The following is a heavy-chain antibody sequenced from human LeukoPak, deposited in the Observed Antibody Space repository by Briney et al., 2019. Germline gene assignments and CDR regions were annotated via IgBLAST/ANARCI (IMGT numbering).Heavy chain of an antibody. CDR2: ISHRGNT. CDR3: ARLYEGKMPPDY. Sequence: SETLSPTCTVSGDSINSGSYYWGWIRQPPGKGLEWFGSISHRGNTYYNPSLRSRVTISVDTSKNQLSLKLSSVTAADTAVYYCARLYEGKMPPDYWGQGPLVTVSS. CDR1: GDSINSGSYY. D-gene: IGHD2-2*01. V-gene: IGHV4-39*01. J-gene: IGHJ4*02.